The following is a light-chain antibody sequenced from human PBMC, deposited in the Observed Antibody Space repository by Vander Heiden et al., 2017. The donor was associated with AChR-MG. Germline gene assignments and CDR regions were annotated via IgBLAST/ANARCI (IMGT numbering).Light chain of an antibody. V-gene: IGLV2-23*01. CDR2: QAT. CDR3: CSYAGSSTWV. CDR1: DTDVGKYNL. J-gene: IGLJ3*02. Sequence: QSALTQPASVSRSPGQSITSSCTGTDTDVGKYNLVSWYQQHPGRPLKLLIYQATERPSGVSARFSGSKSGNTASLTISGLQPEDESTYYCCSYAGSSTWVFGGGTQVTVL.